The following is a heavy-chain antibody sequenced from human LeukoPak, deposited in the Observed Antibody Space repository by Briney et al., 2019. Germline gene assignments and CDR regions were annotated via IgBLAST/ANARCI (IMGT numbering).Heavy chain of an antibody. V-gene: IGHV3-53*01. CDR3: AREIRGAFDI. J-gene: IGHJ3*02. CDR2: SASGDRT. CDR1: GFTVSSNY. Sequence: GALRLSCAASGFTVSSNYMSWVRQAPGKGLEWVAAISASGDRTYYADSVRGRFAISRDNSNNILYLQMNSLRAEDTAVYYCAREIRGAFDIWGQGTMVTVSS.